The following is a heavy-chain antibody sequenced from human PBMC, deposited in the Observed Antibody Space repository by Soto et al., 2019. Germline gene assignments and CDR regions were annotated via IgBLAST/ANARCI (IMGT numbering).Heavy chain of an antibody. D-gene: IGHD5-12*01. CDR2: IYYRANP. Sequence: QVQLQESGPGLVKPSETLSLTCTVSGWSINTYYWSWIRQPPGKGLEWIGYIYYRANPNYNPSLKRRVTRSQDTPKNQFYLKLSSVTAADTAVYYCARHYGDGYDYVDYWGQGTLVTVSS. CDR3: ARHYGDGYDYVDY. V-gene: IGHV4-59*08. CDR1: GWSINTYY. J-gene: IGHJ4*02.